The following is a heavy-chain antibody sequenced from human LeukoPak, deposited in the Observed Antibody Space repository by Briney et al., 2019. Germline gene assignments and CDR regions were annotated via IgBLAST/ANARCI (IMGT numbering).Heavy chain of an antibody. Sequence: GGSLRLSCAASGFTFSDHYMDWVRQAPGKGLEWVGRSRNKVNSYTTEYAASVKGRFTISRDDSKSSAYLQMNSLKIEDTAVYFCARSPGHSSSWSYYFDYWGQGTLVTVSS. D-gene: IGHD6-13*01. J-gene: IGHJ4*02. CDR3: ARSPGHSSSWSYYFDY. CDR2: SRNKVNSYTT. V-gene: IGHV3-72*01. CDR1: GFTFSDHY.